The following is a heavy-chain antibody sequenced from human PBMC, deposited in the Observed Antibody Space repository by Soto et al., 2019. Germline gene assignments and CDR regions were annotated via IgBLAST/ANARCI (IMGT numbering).Heavy chain of an antibody. V-gene: IGHV1-18*01. Sequence: GASVKVSCKASGYTFSIYGINWVRQAPGQGLEWMGWTRPNNGNTKYAQNFQGRVTMTTDTSTSTAYMELRSLRPDDTAVYYCVRDLDGSGSYYTDYWGQGTLVTVSS. D-gene: IGHD3-10*01. CDR3: VRDLDGSGSYYTDY. J-gene: IGHJ4*02. CDR2: TRPNNGNT. CDR1: GYTFSIYG.